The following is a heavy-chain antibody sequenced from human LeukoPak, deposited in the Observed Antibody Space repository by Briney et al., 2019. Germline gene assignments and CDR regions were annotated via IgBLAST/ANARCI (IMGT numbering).Heavy chain of an antibody. CDR3: ARRYCSGGTCYGTYYFDS. J-gene: IGHJ4*02. Sequence: SETLSLTCTVSGGSISSYYWSWIRQPPGKGLEWIGYIYYSGSTYYNPSLKSRVTISLDTSKSHFSLKLTSVTAADTAVYYCARRYCSGGTCYGTYYFDSWGQGILVTVSS. CDR1: GGSISSYY. D-gene: IGHD2-15*01. CDR2: IYYSGST. V-gene: IGHV4-59*12.